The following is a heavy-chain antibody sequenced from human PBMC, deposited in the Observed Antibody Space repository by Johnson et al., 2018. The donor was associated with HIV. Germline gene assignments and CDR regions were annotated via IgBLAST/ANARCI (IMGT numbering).Heavy chain of an antibody. J-gene: IGHJ3*01. CDR1: GFTFSSYA. CDR2: ISYDGSNK. V-gene: IGHV3-30-3*01. CDR3: ARAPEVRGVDAFDV. D-gene: IGHD3-10*01. Sequence: QVQLVESGGGVVQPGRSLRLSCAASGFTFSSYAMHWVRQAPGKGLEWVAVISYDGSNKYYAASVKGRFTISRDNAKNSVYLQMNSLEAEDTAVYYCARAPEVRGVDAFDVWGQGTVVTVSS.